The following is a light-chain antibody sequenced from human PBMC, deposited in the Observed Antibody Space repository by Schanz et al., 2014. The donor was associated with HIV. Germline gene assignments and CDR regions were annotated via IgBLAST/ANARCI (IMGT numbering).Light chain of an antibody. J-gene: IGLJ2*01. V-gene: IGLV1-40*01. Sequence: QSVLTQPPSVSGAPGQRVTISCIGSTSNIGAGYDVHWYQQLPGAAPRLLIYGDDSRPSGVPDRFSGSKSVTSASLAITGLQAEDEADYFCQSYDSSLRGSVFGGGTKLTVL. CDR3: QSYDSSLRGSV. CDR1: TSNIGAGYD. CDR2: GDD.